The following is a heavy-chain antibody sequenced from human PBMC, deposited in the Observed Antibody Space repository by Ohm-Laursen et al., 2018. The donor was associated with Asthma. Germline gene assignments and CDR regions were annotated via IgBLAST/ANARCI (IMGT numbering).Heavy chain of an antibody. D-gene: IGHD6-19*01. J-gene: IGHJ5*02. CDR3: ARVESGIAVAGVFDP. V-gene: IGHV3-30*03. Sequence: SLRLSCAASGFTFSSYGMHWVRQAPGKGLEWVAVISYDGSNKYYADSVKGRFTISRDNSKNTLYLQMNSLRAEDTAVYYCARVESGIAVAGVFDPWGQGTLVTVSS. CDR2: ISYDGSNK. CDR1: GFTFSSYG.